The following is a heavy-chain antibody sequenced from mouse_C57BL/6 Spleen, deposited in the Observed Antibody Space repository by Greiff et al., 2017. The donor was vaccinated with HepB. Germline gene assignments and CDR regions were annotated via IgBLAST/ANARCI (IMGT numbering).Heavy chain of an antibody. CDR2: ISSGSSTI. CDR3: ARDRFHYYGSSGGWFAY. V-gene: IGHV5-17*01. Sequence: EVNVVESGGGLVKPGGSLKLSCAASGFTFSDYGMHWVRQAPEKGLEWVAYISSGSSTIYYADTVKGRFTISRDNAKNTLFLQMTSLRSEDTAMYYCARDRFHYYGSSGGWFAYWGQGTLVTVSA. D-gene: IGHD1-1*01. J-gene: IGHJ3*01. CDR1: GFTFSDYG.